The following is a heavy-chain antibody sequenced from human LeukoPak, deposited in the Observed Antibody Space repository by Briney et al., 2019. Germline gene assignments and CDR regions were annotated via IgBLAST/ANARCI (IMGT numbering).Heavy chain of an antibody. CDR2: ITRSSSTI. J-gene: IGHJ6*03. D-gene: IGHD1-26*01. CDR1: GFAFSTYG. Sequence: GGSLRLSCAASGFAFSTYGMNWVRQAPGKGPEWVSFITRSSSTIYYADSVKGRFTISRDNAKNSLFLQMNSLRAEDTAVYYCARDLRGSTPYYYYYMDVWGKGTTVTVSS. V-gene: IGHV3-48*01. CDR3: ARDLRGSTPYYYYYMDV.